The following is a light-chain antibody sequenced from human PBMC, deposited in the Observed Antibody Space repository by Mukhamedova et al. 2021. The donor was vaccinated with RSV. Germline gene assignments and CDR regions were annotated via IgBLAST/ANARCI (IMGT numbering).Light chain of an antibody. CDR3: QQYGSLPYT. CDR1: QSVSSSY. J-gene: IGKJ2*01. Sequence: GERATLSCRASQSVSSSYLAWYQQKPGQAPRLLIYGASSRATGIPDRFSGSGSGTDFTLTISRLEPEDFAVYYCQQYGSLPYTFG. CDR2: GAS. V-gene: IGKV3-20*01.